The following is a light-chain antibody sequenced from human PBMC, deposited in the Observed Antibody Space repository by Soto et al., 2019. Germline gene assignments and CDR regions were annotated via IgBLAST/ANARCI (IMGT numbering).Light chain of an antibody. J-gene: IGLJ2*01. CDR3: QTWGTGIQDVV. V-gene: IGLV4-69*01. CDR2: LNSDGSH. Sequence: QPVLTQSPSASASLGASVKLTCTLSSGHSSYAIAWHQQQPEKGPRYLMKLNSDGSHSKGDGIPHRFSGSSSGAERYLTISSLQSEDEADYYCQTWGTGIQDVVFGGGTQLTVL. CDR1: SGHSSYA.